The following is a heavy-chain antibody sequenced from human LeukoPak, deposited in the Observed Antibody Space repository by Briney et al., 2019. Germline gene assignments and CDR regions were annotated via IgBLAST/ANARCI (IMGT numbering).Heavy chain of an antibody. V-gene: IGHV1-46*01. CDR3: ARGGHRDAFDI. CDR1: GYTFTSYK. Sequence: APVKDSCKASGYTFTSYKICWVRHAPGQGLDLRGIINPSGGSTSYAQKFQGRVTMTRDMSTSTVYMELSSLRSEDTAVYYCARGGHRDAFDIWGQGTMVTVSS. D-gene: IGHD3-16*01. J-gene: IGHJ3*02. CDR2: INPSGGST.